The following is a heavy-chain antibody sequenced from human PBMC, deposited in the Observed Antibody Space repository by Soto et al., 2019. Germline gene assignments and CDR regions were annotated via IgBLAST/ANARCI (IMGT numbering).Heavy chain of an antibody. Sequence: QVQLVQSGAEVTKPGSSVKVSCKASGGTFSSYTISWVRQAPGQGLEWMGRIIPILGIANYAQKFQGRVTITADKSTSTAYMELSSLRSEDTAVYYCASLMASESYYFDYWGQGTLVTVSS. CDR3: ASLMASESYYFDY. J-gene: IGHJ4*02. D-gene: IGHD3-16*02. CDR2: IIPILGIA. V-gene: IGHV1-69*02. CDR1: GGTFSSYT.